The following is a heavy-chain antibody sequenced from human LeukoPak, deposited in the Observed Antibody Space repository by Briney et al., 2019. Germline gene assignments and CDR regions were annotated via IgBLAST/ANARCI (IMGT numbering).Heavy chain of an antibody. J-gene: IGHJ3*02. Sequence: ASVKVSCKASGYTFTGYYMHWVRQAPGQGLEWMGWINPNSGGTNYAQKFQGRVTMTRDTSISTAYMELSRLRSDDTAVYYCASRHCSSTSCLLNDAFDIWGQGTTVTVSS. CDR2: INPNSGGT. V-gene: IGHV1-2*02. CDR3: ASRHCSSTSCLLNDAFDI. D-gene: IGHD2-2*01. CDR1: GYTFTGYY.